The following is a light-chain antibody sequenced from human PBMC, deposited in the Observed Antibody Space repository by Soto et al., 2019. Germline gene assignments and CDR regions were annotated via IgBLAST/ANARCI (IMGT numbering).Light chain of an antibody. Sequence: DIQMTQSPSTLSATAGDRVTITCRASQSISSWLAWYEHKPGKAPKLLIYDASNSDSGVPSRFSGSGSGTEFSLTISNLQPDDFATYYCQQYENYWTFGQGTKVDIK. CDR2: DAS. J-gene: IGKJ1*01. CDR1: QSISSW. CDR3: QQYENYWT. V-gene: IGKV1-5*01.